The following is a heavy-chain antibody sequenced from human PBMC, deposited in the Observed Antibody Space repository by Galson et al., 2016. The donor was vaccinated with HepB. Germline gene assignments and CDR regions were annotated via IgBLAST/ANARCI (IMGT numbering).Heavy chain of an antibody. CDR2: INAGNGNT. V-gene: IGHV1-3*01. Sequence: KVSCKASGYTFTYYAIHWVRQAPGESLEWLGWINAGNGNTRYSQKFQGRVTITRDTSARTVYMELSSLRSEDTSVYYCARDSVVPADIVFDSWGQGTLVSVSS. J-gene: IGHJ4*02. CDR3: ARDSVVPADIVFDS. CDR1: GYTFTYYA. D-gene: IGHD2-2*01.